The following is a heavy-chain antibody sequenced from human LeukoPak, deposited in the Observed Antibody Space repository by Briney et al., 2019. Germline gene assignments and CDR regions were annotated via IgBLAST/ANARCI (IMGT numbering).Heavy chain of an antibody. V-gene: IGHV3-30*02. J-gene: IGHJ4*02. CDR2: IRYDGSNK. D-gene: IGHD3/OR15-3a*01. CDR3: AKDRTDYFDY. CDR1: GFTFSSYG. Sequence: PGGSLRLSCAAPGFTFSSYGMHWVRQAPGMGLEWVAFIRYDGSNKYYADSVKGRFTISRDNSKNTLYLQMNSLRAEDTAVYYCAKDRTDYFDYWGQGTLVTVSS.